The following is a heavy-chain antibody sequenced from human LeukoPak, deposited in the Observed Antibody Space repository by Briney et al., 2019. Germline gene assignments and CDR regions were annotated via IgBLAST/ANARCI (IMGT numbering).Heavy chain of an antibody. V-gene: IGHV4-39*01. CDR3: VRAPSGYSYGTFDF. CDR1: GGSISSSSSY. CDR2: IFYSGGS. D-gene: IGHD5-18*01. J-gene: IGHJ4*02. Sequence: SETLSLTCTVSGGSISSSSSYWGWIRQPPGKGLEWIGTIFYSGGSYYNPSLKSRVTISVDTSKNQFSLKLSSVTAADTAVYYCVRAPSGYSYGTFDFWGQGTLVTVSS.